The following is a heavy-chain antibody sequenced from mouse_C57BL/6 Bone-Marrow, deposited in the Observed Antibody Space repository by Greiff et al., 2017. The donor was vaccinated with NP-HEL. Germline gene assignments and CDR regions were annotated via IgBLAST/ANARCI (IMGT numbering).Heavy chain of an antibody. CDR1: GYTFTSYG. D-gene: IGHD1-1*01. J-gene: IGHJ3*01. Sequence: QVQLQQSGAELARPGASVKLSCKASGYTFTSYGISWVKQRTGQGLEWIGEIYPRSGNTYYNEKFKGKATLTADKSSSTAYMELRSLTSEDSAVDFCARRFFSGSGFAYWGQGTLVTVSA. CDR2: IYPRSGNT. CDR3: ARRFFSGSGFAY. V-gene: IGHV1-81*01.